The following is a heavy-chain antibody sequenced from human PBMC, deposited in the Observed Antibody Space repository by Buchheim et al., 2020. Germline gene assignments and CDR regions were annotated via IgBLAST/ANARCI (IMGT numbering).Heavy chain of an antibody. J-gene: IGHJ4*02. Sequence: QVQLVQSGAEVKKPGASVKVSCKASGYTFTSYDINWVRQATGQGLEWMGWMNPNSGNTGYAQKFQGRVTMTRNTSISTAYMELSSLRSEDTAVYYCAGGVYYDFWSGYYTHASDYWGQGTL. D-gene: IGHD3-3*01. V-gene: IGHV1-8*01. CDR2: MNPNSGNT. CDR3: AGGVYYDFWSGYYTHASDY. CDR1: GYTFTSYD.